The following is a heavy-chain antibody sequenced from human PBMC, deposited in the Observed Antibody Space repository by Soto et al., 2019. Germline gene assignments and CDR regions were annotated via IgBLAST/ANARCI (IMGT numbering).Heavy chain of an antibody. D-gene: IGHD3-10*01. J-gene: IGHJ6*03. CDR2: IIPILGIA. Sequence: QVQLVQSGAEVKKPGSSVKVSCKASGGTFSSYTISWVRQAPGQGHEWMGRIIPILGIANYAQKFQGRVTITADKSTSTAYMELSSLRSEDTAVYYCARNYYGSGSYYIPNYYMDVWGKGTTVTVSS. CDR3: ARNYYGSGSYYIPNYYMDV. CDR1: GGTFSSYT. V-gene: IGHV1-69*02.